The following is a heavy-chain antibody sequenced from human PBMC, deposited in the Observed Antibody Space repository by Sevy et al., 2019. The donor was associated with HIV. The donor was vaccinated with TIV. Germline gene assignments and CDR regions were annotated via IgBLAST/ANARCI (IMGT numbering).Heavy chain of an antibody. Sequence: GGSLRLSCAASGFTFSSYGMHWVRQAPGKGLEWVAVIWYDGSNKYYADSVKGRFTISRDNSKNTLYLQMNGLRAEDTAVYYCARDDVTGYCSSTSCYTPGDNYYYYYGMDVWGQGTTVTVSS. D-gene: IGHD2-2*02. CDR1: GFTFSSYG. CDR3: ARDDVTGYCSSTSCYTPGDNYYYYYGMDV. CDR2: IWYDGSNK. J-gene: IGHJ6*02. V-gene: IGHV3-33*01.